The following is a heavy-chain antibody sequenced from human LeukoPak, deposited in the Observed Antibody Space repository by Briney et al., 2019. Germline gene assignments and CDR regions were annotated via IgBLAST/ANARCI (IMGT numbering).Heavy chain of an antibody. V-gene: IGHV3-13*01. J-gene: IGHJ4*02. Sequence: PGGSLRLSCAASGFTFSSYDMHWVRQATGKGLEWVSAIGTAGDTYYPGSVKGRFTISRENAKNSLYLQMNSLRAGDTAVYYCARVGYSSGWRVFDYWGQGTLVTVSS. CDR3: ARVGYSSGWRVFDY. CDR1: GFTFSSYD. CDR2: IGTAGDT. D-gene: IGHD6-19*01.